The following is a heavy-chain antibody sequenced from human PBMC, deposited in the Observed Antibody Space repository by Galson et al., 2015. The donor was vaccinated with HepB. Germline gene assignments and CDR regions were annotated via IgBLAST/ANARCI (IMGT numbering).Heavy chain of an antibody. CDR2: ISYDGSNK. Sequence: SLRLSCAASGFTFSSYAMHWVRQAPGKGLEWVAVISYDGSNKYYADSVKGRFTISRDNSKNTLYLQMNSLRAEDTAVYYCARESDHSSSEVTIFDYWGQGTLVTVSS. J-gene: IGHJ4*02. V-gene: IGHV3-30*04. D-gene: IGHD6-13*01. CDR1: GFTFSSYA. CDR3: ARESDHSSSEVTIFDY.